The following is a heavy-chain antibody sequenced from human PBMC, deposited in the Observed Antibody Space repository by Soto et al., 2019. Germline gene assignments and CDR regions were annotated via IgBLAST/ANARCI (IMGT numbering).Heavy chain of an antibody. J-gene: IGHJ3*01. Sequence: QLQLQRRGAGLLRPSETLSLTCFVSGGPFRGYYWSCIRQSPGKGLEWIGEINHSGSSNSNPSLKSLVTISVDMSKTQFYMNLTSVTAAYAAVYYCARGRGFMSRNALDLWGQGTRVIVSS. D-gene: IGHD2-2*01. CDR1: GGPFRGYY. CDR3: ARGRGFMSRNALDL. V-gene: IGHV4-34*01. CDR2: INHSGSS.